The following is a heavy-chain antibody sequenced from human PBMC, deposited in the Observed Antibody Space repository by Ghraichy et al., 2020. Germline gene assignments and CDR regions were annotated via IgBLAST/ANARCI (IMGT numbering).Heavy chain of an antibody. CDR2: ISYDGSNK. V-gene: IGHV3-30*18. D-gene: IGHD5-24*01. J-gene: IGHJ4*02. CDR3: AKDLSGGYNYGYFDH. Sequence: LSLTCAGSGFTFRSYGMHWVRQAPGKWLEWVAVISYDGSNKYYADSVKGRFTISRDNSKNTLYLLVNSLRGDDTAVYYCAKDLSGGYNYGYFDHWGQGTLVTVSS. CDR1: GFTFRSYG.